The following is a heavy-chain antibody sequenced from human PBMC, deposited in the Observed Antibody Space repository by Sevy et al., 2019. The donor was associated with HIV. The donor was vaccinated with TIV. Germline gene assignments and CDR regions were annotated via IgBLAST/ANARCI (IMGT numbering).Heavy chain of an antibody. CDR1: GYTFTSYA. V-gene: IGHV7-4-1*02. CDR3: AWSGVYWDYEYYFDH. CDR2: INTNTGNP. D-gene: IGHD1-7*01. J-gene: IGHJ4*02. Sequence: ASVKVSCKASGYTFTSYAMYWVRQAPGQGLEWMGRINTNTGNPTYAQGFTGRFVFSLDTSVSTAYLQISSLKAEDTAVYYSAWSGVYWDYEYYFDHWSQGTLVTVSS.